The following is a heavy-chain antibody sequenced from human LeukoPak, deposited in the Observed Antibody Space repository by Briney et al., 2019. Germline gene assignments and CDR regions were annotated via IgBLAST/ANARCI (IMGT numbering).Heavy chain of an antibody. V-gene: IGHV7-4-1*02. Sequence: ASVKVSCKASGYTFTSYAMNWVRQAPGQGREWMGWINTNTGNPTYAQGFTGRFVFSLDTSVSTAYLQISSLKAEDTAVYYCARAYYDFWSGYYPYYYYYYMDVWGKGTTVTVSS. CDR2: INTNTGNP. CDR3: ARAYYDFWSGYYPYYYYYYMDV. J-gene: IGHJ6*03. D-gene: IGHD3-3*01. CDR1: GYTFTSYA.